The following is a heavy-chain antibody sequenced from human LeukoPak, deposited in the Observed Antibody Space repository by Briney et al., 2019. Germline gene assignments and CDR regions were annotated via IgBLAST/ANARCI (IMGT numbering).Heavy chain of an antibody. CDR1: GYTFTDFA. J-gene: IGHJ4*02. V-gene: IGHV1-18*01. CDR2: ISVYNGHT. D-gene: IGHD2-21*02. Sequence: GASVKVSCKASGYTFTDFAMSWVRQAPGQGLEWMGKISVYNGHTNSVQKFQGRVTMTRDTSTSTAYMELMSLRPDDTAVYFCARNGDPGLYYFDFWGQGTLVTVSS. CDR3: ARNGDPGLYYFDF.